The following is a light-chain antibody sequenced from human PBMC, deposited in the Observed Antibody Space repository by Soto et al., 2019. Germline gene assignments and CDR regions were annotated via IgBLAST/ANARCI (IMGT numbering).Light chain of an antibody. Sequence: DKLMSQSPATLSVSPGERVTLSCRASQNIHNHMSWFLQKPGQAPRLLIYGASTRATGIPARFSGSGSGTEFTLTISRLEPEDFAVYYCQQYGYSPITFGQGTRLEIK. CDR2: GAS. CDR3: QQYGYSPIT. CDR1: QNIHNH. V-gene: IGKV3-15*01. J-gene: IGKJ5*01.